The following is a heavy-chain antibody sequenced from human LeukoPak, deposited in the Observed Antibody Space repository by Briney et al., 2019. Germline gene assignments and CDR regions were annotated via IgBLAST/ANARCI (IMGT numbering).Heavy chain of an antibody. D-gene: IGHD3-22*01. J-gene: IGHJ4*02. CDR2: ISDSGST. CDR1: GGSISSYY. CDR3: ARPSNYYDSSGSFDY. Sequence: KPSETLSLTCTVSGGSISSYYWTWIRQPPGKGLEWIGYISDSGSTNYNPSLKSRVTISVDTSKKQFSLKLTSMTAADTAVYYCARPSNYYDSSGSFDYWGQGTLVTVSS. V-gene: IGHV4-59*08.